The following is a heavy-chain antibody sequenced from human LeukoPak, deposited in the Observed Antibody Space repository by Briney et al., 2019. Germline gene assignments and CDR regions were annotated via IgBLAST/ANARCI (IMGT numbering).Heavy chain of an antibody. Sequence: PSETLSLTCTVSGGSISSYYWSWIRQPPGKGLEWIGYIYYSGSTNYNPSLKSRVTISVDTSKNQFSLKLSSVTAADTAVYYCARGPKGEGNSAFGIDYWGQGTLVTVSS. V-gene: IGHV4-59*01. CDR3: ARGPKGEGNSAFGIDY. J-gene: IGHJ4*02. CDR1: GGSISSYY. D-gene: IGHD3-16*01. CDR2: IYYSGST.